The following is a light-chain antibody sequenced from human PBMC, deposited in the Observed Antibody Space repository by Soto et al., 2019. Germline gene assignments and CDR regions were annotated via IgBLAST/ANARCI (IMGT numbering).Light chain of an antibody. V-gene: IGKV1-27*01. CDR1: QDISNY. CDR2: AAS. Sequence: DIQMTQSPSSLSASLGDRVTITCRASQDISNYLACFQQTVPNVLIYAASTLQSGVPSRFSGCGSGTDFTLTITGLKTEDVATDYCQNYNSAPITFGQGTRLEIK. J-gene: IGKJ5*01. CDR3: QNYNSAPIT.